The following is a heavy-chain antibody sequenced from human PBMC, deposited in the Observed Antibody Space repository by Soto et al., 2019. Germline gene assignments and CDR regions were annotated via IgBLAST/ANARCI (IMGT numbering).Heavy chain of an antibody. CDR3: GSVFEY. CDR1: GFTFTNYW. V-gene: IGHV3-74*01. J-gene: IGHJ4*02. Sequence: EVQLVESGVGLVRPGGSLRLSCAVSGFTFTNYWMHWVRQAPGKGLVWVSRINNDGSGTSYADSVKGRFTISRDNAKNTLYLQVDSLRAEDTAVYFCGSVFEYWGQGTLVTVSS. CDR2: INNDGSGT.